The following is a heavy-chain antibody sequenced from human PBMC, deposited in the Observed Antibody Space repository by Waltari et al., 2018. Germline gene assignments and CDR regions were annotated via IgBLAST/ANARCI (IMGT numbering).Heavy chain of an antibody. CDR1: DSIFRHNY. J-gene: IGHJ4*02. D-gene: IGHD4-17*01. Sequence: EVQLVESGGGLVQPGGSLRLSCVASDSIFRHNYMVWVRQDPGKGLEWVSMIRADGNTNYADSVKGRFTISSDFSENTVYLQMNSLRADDTALYYCARDIDYGDYDPIGYWGQGTRVTVSS. V-gene: IGHV3-66*01. CDR2: IRADGNT. CDR3: ARDIDYGDYDPIGY.